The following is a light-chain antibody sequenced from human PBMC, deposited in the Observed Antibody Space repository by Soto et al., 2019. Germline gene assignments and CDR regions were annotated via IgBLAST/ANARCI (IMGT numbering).Light chain of an antibody. CDR3: QQSGT. Sequence: DIQVTQSPSTLSASVGDRVTITCRASQSISSWLAWYQQKPGKAPKLLIYDASSLESGVPSRFSGSGSGTEFTLTISSLQPDDFATYYCQQSGTFGQGTKVEIK. J-gene: IGKJ1*01. V-gene: IGKV1-5*01. CDR2: DAS. CDR1: QSISSW.